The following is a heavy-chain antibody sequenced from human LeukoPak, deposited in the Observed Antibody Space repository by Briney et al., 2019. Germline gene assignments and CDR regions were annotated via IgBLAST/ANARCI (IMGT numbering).Heavy chain of an antibody. CDR3: ARSYSSGYPATPDY. V-gene: IGHV4-59*08. Sequence: SETLSLTCTVSGGSISSYYWSWIRQPPGKGLEWIGYIYYSGSTNYNPCLKSRVTISVDTSKNQFSLKLSSVTAADTAVYYCARSYSSGYPATPDYWGQGTLVTVSS. J-gene: IGHJ4*02. CDR2: IYYSGST. D-gene: IGHD3-22*01. CDR1: GGSISSYY.